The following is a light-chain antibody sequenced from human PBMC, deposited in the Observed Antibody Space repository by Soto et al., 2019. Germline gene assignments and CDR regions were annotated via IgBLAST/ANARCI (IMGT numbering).Light chain of an antibody. CDR3: QQYSSYLT. V-gene: IGKV1-5*01. CDR1: QRISVW. Sequence: DIQMTQSPSTLSASVGDRVTITCRASQRISVWLAWYQQKPGKAPELLISDASNLQSGVPSRFSGSGSGTEFTLTISSLQPGDFATYYCQQYSSYLTFGPGTKVDIK. CDR2: DAS. J-gene: IGKJ1*01.